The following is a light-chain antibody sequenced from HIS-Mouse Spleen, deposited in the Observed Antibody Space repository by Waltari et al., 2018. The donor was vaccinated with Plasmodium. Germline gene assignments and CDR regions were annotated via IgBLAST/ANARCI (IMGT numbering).Light chain of an antibody. V-gene: IGKV1-5*03. Sequence: IQMTQSPSTLSASVGDRVPITCRASQSISSGLAWYQQKPGKAPKLLIYKASSLESGVPSRFSGSGSGTEFTLTISSLQPDDFATYYCQQYNSYSYTFGQGTKLEIK. CDR2: KAS. CDR3: QQYNSYSYT. J-gene: IGKJ2*01. CDR1: QSISSG.